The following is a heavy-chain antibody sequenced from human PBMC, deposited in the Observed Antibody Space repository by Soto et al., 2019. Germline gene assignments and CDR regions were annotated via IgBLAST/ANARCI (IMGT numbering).Heavy chain of an antibody. Sequence: SETLSLTCTVSGGSISTYYWSWFRQFPGKGLEWIGYIYYSGSTKYNPSLNSRVTISLDKAKNQFSLKLTSLNTADTAVYYCARSRGSGWSFDYRRQGTLVTVSS. V-gene: IGHV4-59*01. CDR2: IYYSGST. J-gene: IGHJ4*02. CDR1: GGSISTYY. D-gene: IGHD6-19*01. CDR3: ARSRGSGWSFDY.